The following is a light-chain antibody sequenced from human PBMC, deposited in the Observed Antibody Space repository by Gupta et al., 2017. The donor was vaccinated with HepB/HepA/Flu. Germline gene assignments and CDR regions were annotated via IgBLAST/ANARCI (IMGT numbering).Light chain of an antibody. CDR2: RAS. Sequence: DIQMTQSPSTLSASVGDRVTITCRASQSVSIWLAWYQQKPGKAPKLLISRASSLESGVPSRFSGSGSGTEFTLTISSLQPDDFATYYCLHYNIFYTFGQGTKLEIK. CDR3: LHYNIFYT. CDR1: QSVSIW. V-gene: IGKV1-5*03. J-gene: IGKJ2*01.